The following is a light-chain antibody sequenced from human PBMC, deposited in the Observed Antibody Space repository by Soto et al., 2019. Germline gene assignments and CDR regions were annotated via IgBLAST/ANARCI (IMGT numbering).Light chain of an antibody. V-gene: IGKV3-20*01. CDR1: QSVSSSY. CDR2: GAS. J-gene: IGKJ4*01. Sequence: EIVLTQSPGTLSLSPGERATLSCRASQSVSSSYLAWYQQKPGQAPRLLIYGASSRAAGIPDRFSGGGSGTAFTLIISRLEPEDVAVYYCQQYGSSPALTFGGGTKVEIK. CDR3: QQYGSSPALT.